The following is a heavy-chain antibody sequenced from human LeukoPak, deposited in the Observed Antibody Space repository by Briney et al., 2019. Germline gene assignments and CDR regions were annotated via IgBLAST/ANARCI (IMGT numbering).Heavy chain of an antibody. D-gene: IGHD3-22*01. CDR2: ISGGGGTT. V-gene: IGHV3-23*01. CDR3: ARVWSSGYTKDY. J-gene: IGHJ4*02. CDR1: GFAFTRYS. Sequence: GGSLRLSCAASGFAFTRYSMSWVRQSPGKGLEWVASISGGGGTTYYEGSVKGRFTISRDNSKNTLYLQMNSLRAEDTAVYYCARVWSSGYTKDYWGQGTLVTVS.